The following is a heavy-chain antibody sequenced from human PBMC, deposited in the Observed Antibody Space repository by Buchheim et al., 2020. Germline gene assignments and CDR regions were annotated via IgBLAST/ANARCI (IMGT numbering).Heavy chain of an antibody. Sequence: EVLLVESGGGLVQPGGSLRLSCAASGFSFSSYAVIWVRQAPGKGLEWVSSIGNSGTTTEYGEAVKGRFTISRANSKNTLDLQMNSLRVEDTAIYYCARYGRGWYYLDSWGQGTL. CDR2: IGNSGTTT. V-gene: IGHV3-23*04. CDR3: ARYGRGWYYLDS. J-gene: IGHJ4*02. D-gene: IGHD6-19*01. CDR1: GFSFSSYA.